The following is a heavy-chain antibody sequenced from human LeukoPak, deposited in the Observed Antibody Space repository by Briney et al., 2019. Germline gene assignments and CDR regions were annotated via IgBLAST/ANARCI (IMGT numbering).Heavy chain of an antibody. D-gene: IGHD5-24*01. V-gene: IGHV3-74*01. CDR3: AREEMARGSDWFDP. Sequence: GGSLRLSCAASGFTFSSHWMHWVRQGPGKGLVWVSRINSDGSSTGYEDSVKGRFTISRDNAKNSLYLQMISLRAEDTALYYCAREEMARGSDWFDPWGQGTLVTVSS. CDR2: INSDGSST. CDR1: GFTFSSHW. J-gene: IGHJ5*02.